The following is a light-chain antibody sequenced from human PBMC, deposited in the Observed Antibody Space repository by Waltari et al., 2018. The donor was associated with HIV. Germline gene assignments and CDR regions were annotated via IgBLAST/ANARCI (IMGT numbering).Light chain of an antibody. CDR3: QSYDNSLGVV. CDR2: GST. CDR1: SSNIRAPYD. V-gene: IGLV1-40*01. J-gene: IGLJ2*01. Sequence: QSVLTQPPSVSGAPGQRVTISCTGGSSNIRAPYDVHCDHPFPCTAPKLLIYGSTNRPSGVPDRFSGSKSGTSASLAITGLQAEDEADYYCQSYDNSLGVVFGGGTKLTVL.